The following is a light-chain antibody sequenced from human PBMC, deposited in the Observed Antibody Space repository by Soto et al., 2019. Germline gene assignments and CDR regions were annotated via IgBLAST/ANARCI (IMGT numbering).Light chain of an antibody. Sequence: EIVLTQSPATLSLSPGEGVTLSCRASQSVNNLAWYQQKPGQAPRLLIYDASNRATGIPARLSGSGSGTDFTLTITYLEPEDFAVYYCQQRANWPLSFGGGTKVEIK. CDR2: DAS. CDR1: QSVNN. CDR3: QQRANWPLS. V-gene: IGKV3-11*01. J-gene: IGKJ4*01.